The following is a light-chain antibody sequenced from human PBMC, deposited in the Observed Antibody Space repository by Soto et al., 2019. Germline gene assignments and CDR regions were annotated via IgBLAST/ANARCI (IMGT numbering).Light chain of an antibody. Sequence: EIVLTQSPATLSLSPGERATLSCRASQGVSSYLAWYQQKPGQAPRLLIYDASNRATGIPARFSGSGPGTDFTLTISILEPEDFAVYYCQQRSNWPTFGQGTRLEIK. V-gene: IGKV3D-11*01. CDR2: DAS. CDR3: QQRSNWPT. J-gene: IGKJ5*01. CDR1: QGVSSY.